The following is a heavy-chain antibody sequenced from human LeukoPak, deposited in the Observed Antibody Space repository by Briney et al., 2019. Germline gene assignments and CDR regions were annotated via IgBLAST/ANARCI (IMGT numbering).Heavy chain of an antibody. CDR1: GFTFSSYS. J-gene: IGHJ6*03. V-gene: IGHV3-48*04. Sequence: GGSLRLSCAASGFTFSSYSMNWVRQAPGKGLEWVSYISSSSSTIYYADSVKGRFTISRDNAKNSLYLQMNSLRAEDTAVYYCARARDYSYYYYYYMDVWGKGTTVTVSS. CDR2: ISSSSSTI. CDR3: ARARDYSYYYYYYMDV. D-gene: IGHD3-10*01.